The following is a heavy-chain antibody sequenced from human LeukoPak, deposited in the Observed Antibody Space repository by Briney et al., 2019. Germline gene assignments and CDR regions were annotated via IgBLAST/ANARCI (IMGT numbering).Heavy chain of an antibody. CDR2: ITWNSGRI. Sequence: PGGSLRLSCAASGFTFDDYAMHWVRQAPWKGLEWVSGITWNSGRIGYADSVKGRFTISRDNAKNSLYLQMNSLRAEDTALYYCAKDGYYDSTGYIDYWGQGTVVTVSS. V-gene: IGHV3-9*01. D-gene: IGHD3-22*01. J-gene: IGHJ4*02. CDR3: AKDGYYDSTGYIDY. CDR1: GFTFDDYA.